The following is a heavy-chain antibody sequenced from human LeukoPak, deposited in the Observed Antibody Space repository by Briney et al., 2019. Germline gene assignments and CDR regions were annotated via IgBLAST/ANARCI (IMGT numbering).Heavy chain of an antibody. CDR2: ITSSTSYI. CDR1: GFTFSSYN. V-gene: IGHV3-21*01. D-gene: IGHD6-13*01. CDR3: SRDRLASTGTAYYYYGMDV. J-gene: IGHJ6*02. Sequence: KPGGSLGLSCAGSGFTFSSYNRNWVRQAPGKGLEWVSSITSSTSYIYYADSVKGRFTISRDNAKNSLYLQMNSLRAEDTDVYYCSRDRLASTGTAYYYYGMDVWGQGTTVTVSS.